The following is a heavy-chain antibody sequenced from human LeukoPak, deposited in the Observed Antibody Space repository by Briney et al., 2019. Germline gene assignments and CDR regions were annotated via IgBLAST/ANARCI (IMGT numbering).Heavy chain of an antibody. D-gene: IGHD3-22*01. J-gene: IGHJ4*02. CDR1: GFTFSSYA. V-gene: IGHV3-23*01. Sequence: PGGSLRLSCAASGFTFSSYAMSWVRQAPGKGLEWVLAISGSGGSTYYADSVRGRLTISRDNPKNTLHLPMNSLRVEDTAVYYCAKEGGSSAYYVYFDYWGQGTLVTVSS. CDR2: ISGSGGST. CDR3: AKEGGSSAYYVYFDY.